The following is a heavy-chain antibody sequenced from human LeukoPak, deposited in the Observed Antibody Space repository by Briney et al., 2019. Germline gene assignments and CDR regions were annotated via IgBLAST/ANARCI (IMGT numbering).Heavy chain of an antibody. CDR2: ITAYNDNT. CDR3: ARNVGGRNWFEY. CDR1: GYTFTSYG. Sequence: ASVKVSCKASGYTFTSYGISWVRQAPGQGLEWMGWITAYNDNTYYAQKLQGRVTMTTDTSTSTAYMELRSLRSDDTALYYCARNVGGRNWFEYWGQGTLVTVSS. V-gene: IGHV1-18*01. J-gene: IGHJ4*02. D-gene: IGHD3-16*01.